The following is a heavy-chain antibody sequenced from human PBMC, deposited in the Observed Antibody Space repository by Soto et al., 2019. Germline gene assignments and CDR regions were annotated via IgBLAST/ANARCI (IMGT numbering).Heavy chain of an antibody. Sequence: PGESLKISCKASGYTFATYWIGWVRQLPGKGLEWIGIIYPGDSETRYNPPFEGQVTMSADRSTNTAYLQWSSVKASDTAIYFCARVRPTPTPGGNGDYWGPGTLVTVSS. CDR1: GYTFATYW. CDR3: ARVRPTPTPGGNGDY. V-gene: IGHV5-51*01. J-gene: IGHJ4*02. D-gene: IGHD1-1*01. CDR2: IYPGDSET.